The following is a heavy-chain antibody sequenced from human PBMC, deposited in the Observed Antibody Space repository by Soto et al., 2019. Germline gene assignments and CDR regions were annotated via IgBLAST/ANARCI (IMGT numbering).Heavy chain of an antibody. CDR2: INAGNGNT. CDR3: ARDFKRYSSSPGPLEY. J-gene: IGHJ4*02. Sequence: GASVKVSCKASGYTFTSYAMHWVRQAPGQRLEWMGWINAGNGNTKYSQKFQGRVTITRDTSASTAYMELSSLRSEDTAVYYCARDFKRYSSSPGPLEYWGQGTPVTVSS. CDR1: GYTFTSYA. V-gene: IGHV1-3*01. D-gene: IGHD6-6*01.